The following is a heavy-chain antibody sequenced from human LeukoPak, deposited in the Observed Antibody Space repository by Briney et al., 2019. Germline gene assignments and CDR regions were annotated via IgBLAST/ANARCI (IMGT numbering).Heavy chain of an antibody. Sequence: GGSLRLSCAASGFTFSSSGMHWVRQAPGTGLEWVAFISHEGTEKYYADSVKGRFTISRDNSKNALYLQMNSLRDEDTAVFYCATDRGWYFDYWGQGTLVTVSS. D-gene: IGHD6-19*01. V-gene: IGHV3-30*03. CDR1: GFTFSSSG. CDR2: ISHEGTEK. J-gene: IGHJ4*02. CDR3: ATDRGWYFDY.